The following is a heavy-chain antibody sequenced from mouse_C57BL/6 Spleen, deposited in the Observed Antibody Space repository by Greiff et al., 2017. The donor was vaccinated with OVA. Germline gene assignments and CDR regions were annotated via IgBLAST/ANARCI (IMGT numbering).Heavy chain of an antibody. J-gene: IGHJ1*03. V-gene: IGHV14-2*01. CDR1: GFNIKDYY. CDR3: ARRLGTVVATRYFDV. D-gene: IGHD1-1*01. Sequence: EVQLVESGAELVKPGASVKLSCTASGFNIKDYYMHWVKQRTEQGLEWIGRIDPEDGETKYAPKFQGKATITADTSSNTAYLQLSSLTSEDTAVYYCARRLGTVVATRYFDVWGTGTTVTVSS. CDR2: IDPEDGET.